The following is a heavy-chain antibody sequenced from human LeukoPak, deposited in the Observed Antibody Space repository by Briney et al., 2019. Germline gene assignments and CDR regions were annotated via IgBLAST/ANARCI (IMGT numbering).Heavy chain of an antibody. CDR3: ARTNWNPGDY. J-gene: IGHJ4*02. CDR2: IHHSGNT. CDR1: GFSINTNYY. Sequence: MPSEALSLTCTVSGFSINTNYYWGWTRQPPGKGLGWIGSIHHSGNTFHNPSLRSRVIMSIDTSKNQFSLRLSSVTAADTAVYFCARTNWNPGDYWGQGMLVTVSS. V-gene: IGHV4-38-2*02. D-gene: IGHD1-1*01.